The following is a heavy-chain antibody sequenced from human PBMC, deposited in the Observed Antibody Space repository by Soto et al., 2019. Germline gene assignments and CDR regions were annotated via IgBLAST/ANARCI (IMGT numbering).Heavy chain of an antibody. D-gene: IGHD5-12*01. Sequence: GASVKVSCKTSGDSFNDYYIHWVRQAPGQGLECMGWINPNGGGTKYAQKFQGRVTVTRDTSIRTVYMELSSLRSGDTAVYYCARESGGATATLDYYYFYMDVWGKGTTVTVSS. CDR1: GDSFNDYY. CDR3: ARESGGATATLDYYYFYMDV. J-gene: IGHJ6*03. CDR2: INPNGGGT. V-gene: IGHV1-2*02.